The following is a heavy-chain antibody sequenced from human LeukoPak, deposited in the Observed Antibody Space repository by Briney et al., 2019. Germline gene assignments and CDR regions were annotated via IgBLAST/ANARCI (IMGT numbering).Heavy chain of an antibody. CDR3: ARGPPPDFDY. CDR2: IHPSGST. CDR1: GDSISSYY. V-gene: IGHV4-4*07. Sequence: ETLSLTCTVSGDSISSYYWSWIRQPAGKGLEGIGRIHPSGSTNYNPSLKSRVPLSVHTSNNHFSLKLSSVTAADTAVYYCARGPPPDFDYWGRGTLVTVSS. J-gene: IGHJ4*02.